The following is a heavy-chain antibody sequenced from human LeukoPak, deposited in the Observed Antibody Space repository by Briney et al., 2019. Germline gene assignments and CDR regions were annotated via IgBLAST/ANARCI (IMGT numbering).Heavy chain of an antibody. CDR2: IIPIFGTA. CDR3: ASTTPYCSSTSCYGVTWFDP. Sequence: SVKVSCKASGGTFSSYAISWVRQAPGQGLEWMGGIIPIFGTANYAQKFQGRVTITADESTSTAYMELSSLRSEDTAVYYCASTTPYCSSTSCYGVTWFDPWGQGTLVTVSS. V-gene: IGHV1-69*13. CDR1: GGTFSSYA. D-gene: IGHD2-2*01. J-gene: IGHJ5*02.